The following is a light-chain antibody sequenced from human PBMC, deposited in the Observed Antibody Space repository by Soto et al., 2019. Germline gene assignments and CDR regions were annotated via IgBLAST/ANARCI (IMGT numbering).Light chain of an antibody. J-gene: IGLJ2*01. V-gene: IGLV2-23*02. Sequence: QSALTQPASVSGSPGQSITISCTGTSSDVGSYNLVSWHQQHPGKAPKLMIYEVSKRPSGVSNRFSGSKSGNTASLTSSGRQAEDEAEYYCCSYADSSPVIFGGGTKVTVL. CDR2: EVS. CDR1: SSDVGSYNL. CDR3: CSYADSSPVI.